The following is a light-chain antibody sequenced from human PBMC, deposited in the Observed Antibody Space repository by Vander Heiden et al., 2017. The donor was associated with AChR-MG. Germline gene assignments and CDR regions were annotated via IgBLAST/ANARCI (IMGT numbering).Light chain of an antibody. CDR3: QVWDSDTDV. Sequence: SYDLTQSPSVSVSPGQTATITCSGVRLSNKYTSCYHLRPAQSPGLVIFQDNLRPSGIPERFSGSNSGTRATLTISGSQSVDDGDYYCQVWDSDTDVFGTGTKVTVL. CDR1: RLSNKY. CDR2: QDN. V-gene: IGLV3-1*01. J-gene: IGLJ1*01.